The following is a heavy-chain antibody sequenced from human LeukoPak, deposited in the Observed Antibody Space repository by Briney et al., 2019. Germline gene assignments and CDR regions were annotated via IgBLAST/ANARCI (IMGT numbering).Heavy chain of an antibody. J-gene: IGHJ4*02. V-gene: IGHV4-59*08. CDR1: GGSISGYH. CDR3: ARNIAVTGTYSYSDH. D-gene: IGHD6-19*01. Sequence: SETLSLTCTVSGGSISGYHWSWIRQSPGKGLEWIGYIYYSGSTNYNPSLKSRVTLSLDASKNQFSLKLSSVTAADTAVYYCARNIAVTGTYSYSDHWGQGTLVTVSS. CDR2: IYYSGST.